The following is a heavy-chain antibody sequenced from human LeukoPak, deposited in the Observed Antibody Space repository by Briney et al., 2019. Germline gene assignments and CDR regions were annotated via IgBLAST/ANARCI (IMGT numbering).Heavy chain of an antibody. V-gene: IGHV4-59*01. CDR3: ARGRATVTDYTYYFDY. Sequence: PSETLSLTCTVSGGSISSYYWSWIRQPPGKGLEWIGYIYYSGSTNYNPSLKSRVTISVDTSKNQFSLKLSSVTAADTAVYYCARGRATVTDYTYYFDYWGQGTLVTVSS. J-gene: IGHJ4*02. D-gene: IGHD4-17*01. CDR1: GGSISSYY. CDR2: IYYSGST.